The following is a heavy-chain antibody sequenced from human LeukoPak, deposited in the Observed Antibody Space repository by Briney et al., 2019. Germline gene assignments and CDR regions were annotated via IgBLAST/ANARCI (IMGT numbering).Heavy chain of an antibody. Sequence: ASVRVSCRAFGYTFSNYDINWVRQATGQGLEGMGWMNPNSGNTGYAQKFQGRVIMTRNTSISTAYMELSSLRSEDTAVYYCARCTSGSFNAQFDYWGQGTLVTVSS. J-gene: IGHJ4*02. CDR3: ARCTSGSFNAQFDY. D-gene: IGHD1-26*01. CDR2: MNPNSGNT. CDR1: GYTFSNYD. V-gene: IGHV1-8*01.